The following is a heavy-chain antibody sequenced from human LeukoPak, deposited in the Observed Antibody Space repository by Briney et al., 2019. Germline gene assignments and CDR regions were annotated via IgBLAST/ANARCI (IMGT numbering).Heavy chain of an antibody. CDR1: GFTFSSYG. V-gene: IGHV3-33*01. J-gene: IGHJ4*02. D-gene: IGHD1-26*01. Sequence: PGGSLRLSCAASGFTFSSYGMHWVRQAPGKGLVWVAVIWYDGSNKYYADSVKGRFTISRDNSKNTLYLQMNSLRAEDTAVYYCARVGMGAYFDYWGQGTLVTVSS. CDR2: IWYDGSNK. CDR3: ARVGMGAYFDY.